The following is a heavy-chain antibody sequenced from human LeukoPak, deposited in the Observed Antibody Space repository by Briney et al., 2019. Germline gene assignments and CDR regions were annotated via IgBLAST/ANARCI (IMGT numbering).Heavy chain of an antibody. Sequence: ASVKVSCKASGYTFTNYGISWVRQAPGQGLEWMGWISAYGGYTHYAHKIQGRVTVTTEASTSTAYMELRSLTSYDTAVYYCARDAVSTTTAGGIDYWGQGTLVTVSS. CDR3: ARDAVSTTTAGGIDY. V-gene: IGHV1-18*01. D-gene: IGHD5/OR15-5a*01. CDR1: GYTFTNYG. CDR2: ISAYGGYT. J-gene: IGHJ4*02.